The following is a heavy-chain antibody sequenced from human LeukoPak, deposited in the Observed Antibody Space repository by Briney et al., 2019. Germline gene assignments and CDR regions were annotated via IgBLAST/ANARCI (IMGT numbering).Heavy chain of an antibody. CDR1: GYTFTSYG. V-gene: IGHV1-18*04. CDR3: VREYPGYCSGGSCRGLDY. CDR2: ISAYNGNT. J-gene: IGHJ4*02. D-gene: IGHD2-15*01. Sequence: ASVKVSCKASGYTFTSYGISWVRQAPGQGLEWMGWISAYNGNTNYAQKLQGRVTMTTDTSTSTAYMELRSLRSDDTAVYYCVREYPGYCSGGSCRGLDYWGQGTLVTVSS.